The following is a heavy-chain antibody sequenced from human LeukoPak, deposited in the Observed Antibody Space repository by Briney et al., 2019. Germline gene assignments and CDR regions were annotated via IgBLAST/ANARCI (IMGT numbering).Heavy chain of an antibody. CDR3: AQDLAWGAFDH. Sequence: PGGSLRLSCAASGFTFSSYSMNWVRQAPGKGLEWVSYISSSSSTIYYADSVKGRFTISRDNAKNSLYLQMNSLRVEDTAVYYCAQDLAWGAFDHWGQGTLVTVSS. D-gene: IGHD7-27*01. J-gene: IGHJ4*02. CDR2: ISSSSSTI. V-gene: IGHV3-48*01. CDR1: GFTFSSYS.